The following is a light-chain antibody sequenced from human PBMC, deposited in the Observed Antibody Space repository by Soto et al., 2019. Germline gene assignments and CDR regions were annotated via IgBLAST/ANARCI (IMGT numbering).Light chain of an antibody. Sequence: QSVLTQPPSVSEAPRQSVTISCSGSSSNIGNNAVNWYQQLPGQAPKLLIYYDDLLASGVSDRFSGSKSGSSATLDITGLQTGDEAHYYCATWDSSLSAMVFGGGTQLTVL. CDR2: YDD. J-gene: IGLJ3*02. CDR3: ATWDSSLSAMV. CDR1: SSNIGNNA. V-gene: IGLV1-36*01.